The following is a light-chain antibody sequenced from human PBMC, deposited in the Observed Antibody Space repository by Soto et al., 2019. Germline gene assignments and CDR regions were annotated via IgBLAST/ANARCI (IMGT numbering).Light chain of an antibody. Sequence: EIVMTQSPATLSVSPGERATLSCRASQSVSTNLAWYQQKPGQAPRLLIYGASTRATGIPARFSGSGSGTEFTLTISSLQSGDFAVYYCHQYNSWPRTFGQGTKVAIK. CDR3: HQYNSWPRT. CDR2: GAS. J-gene: IGKJ1*01. CDR1: QSVSTN. V-gene: IGKV3-15*01.